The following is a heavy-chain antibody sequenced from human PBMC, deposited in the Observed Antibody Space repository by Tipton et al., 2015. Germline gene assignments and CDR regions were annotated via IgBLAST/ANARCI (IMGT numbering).Heavy chain of an antibody. V-gene: IGHV4-61*01. CDR1: GVSVSSSSYY. Sequence: LRLSCTVSGVSVSSSSYYWSWMRQAPGKGLECIGYVYYVGITTHNLSLGSRVTMSVDVSKNQFSLKLSSVTAADTAVYYCVKDLGSYSRVIFESWGQGALVTVSS. D-gene: IGHD1-26*01. CDR3: VKDLGSYSRVIFES. J-gene: IGHJ4*02. CDR2: VYYVGIT.